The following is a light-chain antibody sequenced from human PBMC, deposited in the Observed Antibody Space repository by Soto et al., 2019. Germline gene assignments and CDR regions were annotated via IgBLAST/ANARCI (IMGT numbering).Light chain of an antibody. J-gene: IGLJ1*01. Sequence: SALTQPASVSGSAGQSTTITCTGTSSDVGGFKYVSWYQHHPGKVPKLLIFEVTNRPSGVSTRSSGSKSGNTASLTISGLQAVDEADYYCSSYSTITVPLLFGNGTKVTVL. CDR3: SSYSTITVPLL. V-gene: IGLV2-14*01. CDR2: EVT. CDR1: SSDVGGFKY.